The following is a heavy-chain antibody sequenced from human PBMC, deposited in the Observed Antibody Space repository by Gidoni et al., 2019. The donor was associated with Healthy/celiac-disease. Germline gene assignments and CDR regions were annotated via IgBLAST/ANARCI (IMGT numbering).Heavy chain of an antibody. J-gene: IGHJ3*02. CDR1: AFPLSSYD. Sequence: EVQLVESGGGLVQPGGSLSLSCEASAFPLSSYDMNCVRKVTGKGLEWVSAIGTAGDTYYPGSVKGRFTISRENAKNSLYLQMNSLRAGDTAVDYCARGRGGPGSDAFDIWGQGTMVTVSS. CDR2: IGTAGDT. D-gene: IGHD3-10*01. V-gene: IGHV3-13*01. CDR3: ARGRGGPGSDAFDI.